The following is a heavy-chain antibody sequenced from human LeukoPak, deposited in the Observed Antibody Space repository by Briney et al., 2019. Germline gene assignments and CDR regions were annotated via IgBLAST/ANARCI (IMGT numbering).Heavy chain of an antibody. CDR1: GYSFTSSA. CDR3: ARDSSTWSEGLNWFDP. CDR2: ISVYDANT. D-gene: IGHD6-13*01. J-gene: IGHJ5*02. Sequence: ASVKVSCKXSGYSFTSSAISWVLQAPGQGLEWMGRISVYDANTKYAQKFQGRVTMTTDTSTSIAYMELRSLRSDDTALYYCARDSSTWSEGLNWFDPWGQGTLVTVSS. V-gene: IGHV1-18*01.